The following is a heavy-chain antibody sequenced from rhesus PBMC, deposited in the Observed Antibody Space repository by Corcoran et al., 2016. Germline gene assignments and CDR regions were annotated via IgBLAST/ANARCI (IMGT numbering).Heavy chain of an antibody. CDR3: ARDDYNFWTGYYMGVFDF. J-gene: IGHJ3*01. CDR1: GGSISDDYY. CDR2: LYVSGVGN. D-gene: IGHD3-3*01. V-gene: IGHV4-106*01. Sequence: QVQLQESGPGLVKPSETLSLTCAVSGGSISDDYYWSWIRPPPGQGLEWIGYLYVSGVGNHYNPSRNKRVTISIDTSKNLFSLKLSSVTAADTAVYYCARDDYNFWTGYYMGVFDFWGPGLMVTVSA.